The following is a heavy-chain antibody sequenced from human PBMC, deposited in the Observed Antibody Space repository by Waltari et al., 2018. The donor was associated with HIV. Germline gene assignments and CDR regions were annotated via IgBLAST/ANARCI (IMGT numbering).Heavy chain of an antibody. D-gene: IGHD2-8*01. CDR3: ARRPRMAAFYLYYGMDV. V-gene: IGHV4-39*01. Sequence: QLQLQQSGPGLVTPSETPSLTCTVPGRSVINSDYYWAFIRQSPGKGLEWIENLYYTGTTFYNPSLKSRVTMSADLSRNQFALRLNSVTAADTAIYYCARRPRMAAFYLYYGMDVWGQGTTVTVSS. CDR1: GRSVINSDYY. J-gene: IGHJ6*02. CDR2: LYYTGTT.